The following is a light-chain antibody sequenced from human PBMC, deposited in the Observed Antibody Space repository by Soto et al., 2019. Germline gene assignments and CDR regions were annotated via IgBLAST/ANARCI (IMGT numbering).Light chain of an antibody. Sequence: DIQITQSPSFLSASVGDRVTITCRASQGISSYLAWYQQTPGKAPNLLIHTASTLQSGVPSRFRGSGSGTEFTLPVSRLQPEDFSTYYCQQRNTYPRTFGQGTKVDIK. CDR1: QGISSY. J-gene: IGKJ1*01. V-gene: IGKV1-9*01. CDR3: QQRNTYPRT. CDR2: TAS.